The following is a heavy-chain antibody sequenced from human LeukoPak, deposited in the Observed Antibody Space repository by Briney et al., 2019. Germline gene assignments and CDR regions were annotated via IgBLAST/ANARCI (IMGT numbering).Heavy chain of an antibody. D-gene: IGHD2-15*01. CDR3: ARKDCSGGSCYADY. CDR2: IVVGRGDT. J-gene: IGHJ4*02. V-gene: IGHV1-58*02. Sequence: GASVNVSCKASGFTFTSSSMQWVRQARGQRLEWIGWIVVGRGDTNYAQKFQERVTITRDMSTSTAYMELSSLRSEDTAVYYCARKDCSGGSCYADYWGQGTLVTVSS. CDR1: GFTFTSSS.